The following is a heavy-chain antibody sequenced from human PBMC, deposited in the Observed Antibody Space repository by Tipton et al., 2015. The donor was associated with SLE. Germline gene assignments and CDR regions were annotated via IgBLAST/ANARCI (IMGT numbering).Heavy chain of an antibody. J-gene: IGHJ6*02. Sequence: SLRLSCAASGFIFSNYAMHWVRQAPGKGLEWVAVISYDGSNKYYADSVXGRFTISRDNSKSPLYLQMNSLRAEDTAVYYCARALGDYGYFYGMDVWGQGTTVTVSS. CDR2: ISYDGSNK. V-gene: IGHV3-30*04. CDR3: ARALGDYGYFYGMDV. D-gene: IGHD4-17*01. CDR1: GFIFSNYA.